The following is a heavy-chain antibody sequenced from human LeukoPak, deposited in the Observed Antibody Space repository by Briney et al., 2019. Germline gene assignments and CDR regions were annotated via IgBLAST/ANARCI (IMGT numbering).Heavy chain of an antibody. V-gene: IGHV5-51*01. CDR1: GYSFTSYW. CDR2: IYPGDSGT. CDR3: ARQAHIAAAGTGNYYYYMDV. J-gene: IGHJ6*03. D-gene: IGHD6-13*01. Sequence: GESLKISCKGSGYSFTSYWIGWVRQMPGKGLEWMGIIYPGDSGTRYSPSFQGQVTISADKSISTAYLQWSSLKASDTAMYYCARQAHIAAAGTGNYYYYMDVWGKGTTVAVSS.